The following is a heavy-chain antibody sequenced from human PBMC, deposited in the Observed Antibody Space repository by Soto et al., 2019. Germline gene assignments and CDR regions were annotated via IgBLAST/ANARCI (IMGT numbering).Heavy chain of an antibody. Sequence: EVQLVESGGGLVKPGGSLRLSCAASGFTFSNAWMNWVRQAPGKGLEWVGRIRTNTDGGTTEYAAPVKGRFTFSRDDSKNMLFLQMNTLKPEDTAVYYCTTSISGVVTGHWGQGTLVTVSS. CDR3: TTSISGVVTGH. CDR1: GFTFSNAW. D-gene: IGHD3-3*01. CDR2: IRTNTDGGTT. J-gene: IGHJ4*02. V-gene: IGHV3-15*07.